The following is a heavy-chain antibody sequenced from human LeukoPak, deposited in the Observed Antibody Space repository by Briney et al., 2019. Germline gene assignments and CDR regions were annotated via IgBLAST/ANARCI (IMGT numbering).Heavy chain of an antibody. J-gene: IGHJ4*02. CDR2: ISYDGSDGSNR. CDR3: AKDGGIAAGTFDY. V-gene: IGHV3-30*04. CDR1: GFTFSSYA. Sequence: GGSLRLSCAASGFTFSSYAMHWVRQAPGKGLEWVAVISYDGSDGSNRYYADSVKGRFTISRDNSKNTLYLQMNSLRAEDTAVYYCAKDGGIAAGTFDYWGQGTLVTVSS. D-gene: IGHD6-13*01.